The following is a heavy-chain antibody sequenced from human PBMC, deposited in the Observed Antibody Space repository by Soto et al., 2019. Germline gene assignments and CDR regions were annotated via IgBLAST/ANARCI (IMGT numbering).Heavy chain of an antibody. Sequence: GGSLRLSCAASGFTFSSYGMNWVRQAPGKGLEWVSYISSSSSTIYYADSVKGRFTISRDNAKNSLYLQMNSLRDEDTAVYYCARSGSGSYYKPFYYGMDVWGQGTTVTVSS. J-gene: IGHJ6*02. CDR1: GFTFSSYG. CDR3: ARSGSGSYYKPFYYGMDV. D-gene: IGHD3-10*01. V-gene: IGHV3-48*02. CDR2: ISSSSSTI.